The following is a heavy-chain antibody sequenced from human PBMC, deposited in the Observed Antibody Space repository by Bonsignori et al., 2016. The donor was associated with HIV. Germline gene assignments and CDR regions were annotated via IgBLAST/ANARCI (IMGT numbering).Heavy chain of an antibody. CDR3: AREEGSYCGGDCYSEYFDY. Sequence: GESLKISCAASGFTFSSYSMNWVRQAPGKGLEWVSYISSSSSTIYYADSVKGRFTISRDNAKNSLYLQMNSLRDEDTAVYYCAREEGSYCGGDCYSEYFDYWGPGNPGHRLL. J-gene: IGHJ4*02. D-gene: IGHD2-21*01. CDR2: ISSSSSTI. V-gene: IGHV3-48*02. CDR1: GFTFSSYS.